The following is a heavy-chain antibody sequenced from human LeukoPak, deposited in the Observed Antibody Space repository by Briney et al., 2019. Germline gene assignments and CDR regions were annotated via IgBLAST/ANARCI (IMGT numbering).Heavy chain of an antibody. D-gene: IGHD5-18*01. Sequence: SVKVSCKASGGTFSSYAISWVRQAPGQGLEWMGGIIPIFGTANYAQKFQGRVTITTDESTSTAYMELSSLRSEDTAVYYCARDRSSGYSYAGFDYWGQGTLVTVSS. J-gene: IGHJ4*02. CDR1: GGTFSSYA. CDR2: IIPIFGTA. V-gene: IGHV1-69*05. CDR3: ARDRSSGYSYAGFDY.